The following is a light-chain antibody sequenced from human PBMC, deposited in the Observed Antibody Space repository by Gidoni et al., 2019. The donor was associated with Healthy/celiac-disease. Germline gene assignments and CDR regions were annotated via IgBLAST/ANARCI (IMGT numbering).Light chain of an antibody. J-gene: IGKJ4*01. CDR2: AAS. Sequence: AIRMTQPPSSLSASTGERITITCRASQGISSYLAWYQQKQGKAPKLLIYAASTLQSGVPSRFSGSGSGTDFTLTISCLQSEDFATYYCQQYYSYPRTFGGGTKVEIK. CDR1: QGISSY. V-gene: IGKV1-8*01. CDR3: QQYYSYPRT.